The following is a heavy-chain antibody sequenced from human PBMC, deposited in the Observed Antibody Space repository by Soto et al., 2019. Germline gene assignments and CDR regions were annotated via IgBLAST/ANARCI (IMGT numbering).Heavy chain of an antibody. CDR1: GYTFTSYY. V-gene: IGHV1-46*01. CDR3: ARVNNYGAYYYYGMDV. Sequence: QVQLVQSGAEVKKPGASVKVSCKASGYTFTSYYMHWVRQAPGQGLGWMGIINPSGGSTSYAQKFQGRVTRTRDTSTSTVYLELSSLRSEDTAGYYCARVNNYGAYYYYGMDVWGQGTTVTVSS. CDR2: INPSGGST. D-gene: IGHD4-17*01. J-gene: IGHJ6*02.